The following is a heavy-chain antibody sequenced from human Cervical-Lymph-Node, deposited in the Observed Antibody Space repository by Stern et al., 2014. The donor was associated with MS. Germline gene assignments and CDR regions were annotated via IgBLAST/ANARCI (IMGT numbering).Heavy chain of an antibody. CDR2: ISSTATYI. J-gene: IGHJ4*02. V-gene: IGHV3-21*01. Sequence: EVQLVESGGGLVKPGGSLRLSCAASGFTFSRYSMNWVRQAPGKGLAWVSSISSTATYIYYSDSVRGRFTISRDNAKTALFLQMNSLRVEDTAVYYCAKYCSDSICNGFDHWGQGALVTVSS. CDR1: GFTFSRYS. CDR3: AKYCSDSICNGFDH. D-gene: IGHD2-15*01.